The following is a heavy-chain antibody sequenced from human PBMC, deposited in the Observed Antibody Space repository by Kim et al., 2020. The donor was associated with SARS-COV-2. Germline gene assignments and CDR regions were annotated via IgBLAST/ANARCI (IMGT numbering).Heavy chain of an antibody. CDR2: GTA. Sequence: GTANYAKKFQGRVTITADESTGTAYMELSSLGSEDTAVYYCARDRQGELGWGQGTLVTVSS. CDR3: ARDRQGELG. J-gene: IGHJ4*02. V-gene: IGHV1-69*01. D-gene: IGHD1-26*01.